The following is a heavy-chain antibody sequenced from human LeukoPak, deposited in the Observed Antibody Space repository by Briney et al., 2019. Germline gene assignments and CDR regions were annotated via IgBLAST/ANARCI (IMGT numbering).Heavy chain of an antibody. J-gene: IGHJ6*02. CDR2: INHSGTT. CDR3: ARDCSSTSCALPDYYGMDV. CDR1: GGSFSGSY. V-gene: IGHV4-34*01. Sequence: SETLSLTCAVYGGSFSGSYWSWIRQPPGKGLEWIGEINHSGTTDYNPSLKSRVTISVDTSRNQLSLKMSSVTAADTAVYYCARDCSSTSCALPDYYGMDVWGQGTTVTVSS. D-gene: IGHD2-2*01.